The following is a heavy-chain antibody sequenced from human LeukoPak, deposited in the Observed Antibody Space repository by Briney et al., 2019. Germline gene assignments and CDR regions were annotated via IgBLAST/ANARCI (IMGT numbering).Heavy chain of an antibody. D-gene: IGHD1-26*01. Sequence: ASVKVSCKASGYTFTGYYMHWVRQAPGQGLEWMGWINPYNGNTKYVQKFQGRVTMTTDTSTTTAYMEVRSLRSDDTAMYYCAREESIGSYQFLNEYWGQGTLVTVSS. CDR2: INPYNGNT. CDR3: AREESIGSYQFLNEY. J-gene: IGHJ4*02. CDR1: GYTFTGYY. V-gene: IGHV1-18*04.